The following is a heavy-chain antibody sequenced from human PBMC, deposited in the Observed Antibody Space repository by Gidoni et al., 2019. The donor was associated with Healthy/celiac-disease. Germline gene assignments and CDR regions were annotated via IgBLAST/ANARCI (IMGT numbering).Heavy chain of an antibody. D-gene: IGHD1-26*01. V-gene: IGHV1-69*06. CDR2: IIPIFGTA. CDR3: ARDPGGSYEPVAFDI. J-gene: IGHJ3*02. Sequence: QVQLVQSGAAVKKPGSSVKVSCTASGGTSSSYAISWVRQAPGQGLEWMGGIIPIFGTANYAQKFQGRVTITADKSTSTAYMELSSLRSEDTAVYYCARDPGGSYEPVAFDIWGQGTMVTVSS. CDR1: GGTSSSYA.